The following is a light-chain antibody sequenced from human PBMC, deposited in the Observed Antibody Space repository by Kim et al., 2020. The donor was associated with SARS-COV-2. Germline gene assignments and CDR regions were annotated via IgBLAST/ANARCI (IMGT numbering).Light chain of an antibody. CDR2: GAS. Sequence: DIVLTQSPGTLSLSPGDRATLSCRASQTVSSNYLAWYQQKPGQAPRLLIFGASSRATGIPDRFSGSGSGADFTLTISRLEPEDFAVYSCQQYVTSPWTFGQGTKVDIK. J-gene: IGKJ1*01. CDR3: QQYVTSPWT. V-gene: IGKV3-20*01. CDR1: QTVSSNY.